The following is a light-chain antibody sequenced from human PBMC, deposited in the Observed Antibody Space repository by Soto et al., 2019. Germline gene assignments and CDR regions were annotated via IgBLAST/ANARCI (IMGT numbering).Light chain of an antibody. CDR2: EAS. J-gene: IGKJ3*01. V-gene: IGKV1-39*01. Sequence: DIQMTQSPSPLSASVGDRVYITCRTSQSISSYLNRYQAKPGKAPKLLIYEASSLESGVPSRFSGSGSGTDFTLTISSLQPEDSATYYCQQSYSTPPFNFGPGTRVDI. CDR1: QSISSY. CDR3: QQSYSTPPFN.